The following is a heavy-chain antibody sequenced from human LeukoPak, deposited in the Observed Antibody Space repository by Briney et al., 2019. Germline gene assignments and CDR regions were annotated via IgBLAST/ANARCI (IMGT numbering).Heavy chain of an antibody. J-gene: IGHJ5*02. V-gene: IGHV3-23*01. Sequence: GGSLRLSCAASGFTFSSYGMRWVRQAPGKGLEWVSAISGSGGGTYYADSVKGRFTISRDNAKNSLYLQMYSLRAEDTAVYYCARDSGWHRFDPWGQGTLVTVSS. CDR3: ARDSGWHRFDP. CDR1: GFTFSSYG. CDR2: ISGSGGGT. D-gene: IGHD3-10*01.